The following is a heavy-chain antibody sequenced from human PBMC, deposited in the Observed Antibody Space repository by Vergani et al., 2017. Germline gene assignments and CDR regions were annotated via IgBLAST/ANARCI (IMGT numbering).Heavy chain of an antibody. J-gene: IGHJ4*02. D-gene: IGHD6-19*01. CDR3: ARRYSSGCLGY. Sequence: QVQLQQWGAGLLKPSETLSLTCAVYGGSFSGYYWSWIRQPPGKGLEWIGEINHSGNTNYNPSLKSRVTISVDTSKNQFSLKLSSVTAADPAVYYCARRYSSGCLGYWGQGTLVTVSS. CDR1: GGSFSGYY. CDR2: INHSGNT. V-gene: IGHV4-34*01.